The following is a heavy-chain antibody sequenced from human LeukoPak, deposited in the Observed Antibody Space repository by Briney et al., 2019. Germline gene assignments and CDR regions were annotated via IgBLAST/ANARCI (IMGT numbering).Heavy chain of an antibody. D-gene: IGHD6-13*01. Sequence: GGSLRLSCAASGFTFSSYGMHWVRQAPGKGLEWVAFIRYDGSNKYYADSVKGRFTISRENSKNTLYLQMNSLRPEDTAVYYCARAKRQQLVLGNWFDPWGQGTLVTVSS. CDR3: ARAKRQQLVLGNWFDP. V-gene: IGHV3-30*02. CDR1: GFTFSSYG. CDR2: IRYDGSNK. J-gene: IGHJ5*02.